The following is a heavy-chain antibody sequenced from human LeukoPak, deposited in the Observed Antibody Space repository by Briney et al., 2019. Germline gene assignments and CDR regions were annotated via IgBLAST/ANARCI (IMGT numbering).Heavy chain of an antibody. CDR2: IKRDGSEK. Sequence: PGGSLRLSCAASGFTFNSYWMNWVRQAPGKGLEWVANIKRDGSEKYYVDSVKGRFTISRDNAKYSLDLQMNSLRVEDTAVYYCARLGPASSGWPESFDYWGQGTLVTVSS. D-gene: IGHD6-19*01. CDR1: GFTFNSYW. J-gene: IGHJ4*02. V-gene: IGHV3-7*03. CDR3: ARLGPASSGWPESFDY.